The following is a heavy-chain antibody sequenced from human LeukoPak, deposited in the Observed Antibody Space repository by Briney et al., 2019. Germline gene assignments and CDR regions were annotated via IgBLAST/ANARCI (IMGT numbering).Heavy chain of an antibody. V-gene: IGHV4-34*01. Sequence: SETLSLTCAVYGGSFSGYYWSWIRQPPGKGLEWIGEINHSGSTNYNPSLKSRVTISVDTSKNQFSLKLSSVTAADTAVYYCARYDSSGLYYWGQGTLVTVSS. J-gene: IGHJ4*02. CDR1: GGSFSGYY. CDR2: INHSGST. D-gene: IGHD3-22*01. CDR3: ARYDSSGLYY.